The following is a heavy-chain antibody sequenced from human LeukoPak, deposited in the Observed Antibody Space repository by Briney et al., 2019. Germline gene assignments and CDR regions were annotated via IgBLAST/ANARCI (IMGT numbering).Heavy chain of an antibody. CDR3: ARGYYGSGVHFDY. Sequence: RPSETLSLTCTVSGGSISSYYWSWIRQPPGKGLEWIGYIYYSGSTNYNPSLKSRVTISVDTSKNRFSLRLSSVTAADTAVYYCARGYYGSGVHFDYWGQGTLVTVSS. V-gene: IGHV4-59*01. J-gene: IGHJ4*02. CDR1: GGSISSYY. CDR2: IYYSGST. D-gene: IGHD3-10*01.